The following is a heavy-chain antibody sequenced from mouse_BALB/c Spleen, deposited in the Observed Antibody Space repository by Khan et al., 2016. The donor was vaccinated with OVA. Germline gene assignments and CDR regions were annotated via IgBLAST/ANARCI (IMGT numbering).Heavy chain of an antibody. V-gene: IGHV3-2*02. CDR2: ISYSGST. Sequence: VQLRESGPGLVKPSQSLSLTCTVTGYSITSDYAWNWIRQFPGNKLEWMGYISYSGSTSYNPSLKSRISITRDTSKNQFFLQLNSVTTEDTATYYCARSGHYRYDTFAYWGQGTLVTVSA. CDR3: ARSGHYRYDTFAY. CDR1: GYSITSDYA. J-gene: IGHJ3*01. D-gene: IGHD2-14*01.